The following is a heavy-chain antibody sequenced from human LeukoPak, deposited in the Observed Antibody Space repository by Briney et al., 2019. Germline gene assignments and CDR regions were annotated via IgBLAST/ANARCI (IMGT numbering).Heavy chain of an antibody. V-gene: IGHV3-21*01. CDR1: GFTFSSYV. Sequence: PGGSLRLSCAASGFTFSSYVMKWVRQAPGKGLEWVSSISTSSSYIYYADSVKGRFTISRDNAKNSLYLQMNSLRAEDTAVYYCARDLGARFDYWGQGTLVTVSS. D-gene: IGHD1-26*01. CDR3: ARDLGARFDY. CDR2: ISTSSSYI. J-gene: IGHJ4*02.